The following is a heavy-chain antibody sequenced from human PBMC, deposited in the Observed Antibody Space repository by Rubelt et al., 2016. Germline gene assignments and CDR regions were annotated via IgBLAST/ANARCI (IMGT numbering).Heavy chain of an antibody. J-gene: IGHJ4*02. D-gene: IGHD2-21*02. CDR1: GGSISSNSW. CDR3: ARAVKYGGDSNGNVDK. Sequence: QVQLQESGPGLVKPSGTLSLTCAVSGGSISSNSWWSWVRQPPGQGLEWIGEVFHSGSTNYNPSLKSRVTIPLDRSKNQFSRNLSSMTAADTAVYYCARAVKYGGDSNGNVDKWGQGILVTVSS. CDR2: VFHSGST. V-gene: IGHV4-4*02.